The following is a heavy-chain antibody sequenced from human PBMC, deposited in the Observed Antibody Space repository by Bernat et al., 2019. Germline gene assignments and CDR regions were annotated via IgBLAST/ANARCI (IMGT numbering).Heavy chain of an antibody. CDR1: GFTVSSDY. V-gene: IGHV3-53*01. Sequence: EVRLVESGGGLIQPGGSLRLSCVASGFTVSSDYMSWVRQAPGKGLEWVSVIYSDDNTYYADSVKGRFTISRDNSKNTLYLQMISLRVEDTAVYYCAITEGLYWGQGALVTVSS. CDR2: IYSDDNT. J-gene: IGHJ4*02. CDR3: AITEGLY.